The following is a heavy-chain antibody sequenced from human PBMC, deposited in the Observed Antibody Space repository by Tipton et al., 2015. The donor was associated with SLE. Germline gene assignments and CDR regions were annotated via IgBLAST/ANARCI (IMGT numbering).Heavy chain of an antibody. J-gene: IGHJ4*02. CDR1: GDSISSGDHY. CDR3: ARVSSLVSIAARRRVGYFDY. CDR2: IYYRDSA. Sequence: TLSLTCTVSGDSISSGDHYWAWIRQPPGEGLEWIGYIYYRDSAYYNPSLKSRVTISVDTSKNQFSLKVSSVTAADTAVYYCARVSSLVSIAARRRVGYFDYWGQGTLVAVSS. V-gene: IGHV4-30-4*08. D-gene: IGHD6-6*01.